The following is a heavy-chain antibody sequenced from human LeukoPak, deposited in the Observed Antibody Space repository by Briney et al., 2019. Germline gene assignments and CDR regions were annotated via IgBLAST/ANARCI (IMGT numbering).Heavy chain of an antibody. Sequence: ASVKVSCKASAYTFIGYYMHWVRQAPGQGLEWMGRINPNSGGTNYAQKFQGRVTMTRDTSISTAYMELSRLRSDDTAVYYCAREAACSSSSCRHDYWGQGTLVTVSS. CDR1: AYTFIGYY. CDR3: AREAACSSSSCRHDY. V-gene: IGHV1-2*06. J-gene: IGHJ4*02. D-gene: IGHD2-2*01. CDR2: INPNSGGT.